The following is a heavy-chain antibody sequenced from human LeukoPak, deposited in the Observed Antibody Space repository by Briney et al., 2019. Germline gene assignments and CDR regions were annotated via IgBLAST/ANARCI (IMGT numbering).Heavy chain of an antibody. Sequence: GALRLSCAASGFTFRNYGMNWVRQAPGKELEWVSVIYTGGGRYYADSVRGRFTISRDTSKNMVFLQMNSLRVEDTAVYYCARGIDYWGRGTLVTVSS. CDR3: ARGIDY. CDR1: GFTFRNYG. J-gene: IGHJ4*02. CDR2: IYTGGGR. V-gene: IGHV3-53*01.